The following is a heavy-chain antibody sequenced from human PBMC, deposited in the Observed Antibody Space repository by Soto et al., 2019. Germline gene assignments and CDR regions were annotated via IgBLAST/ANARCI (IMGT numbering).Heavy chain of an antibody. Sequence: EMQPVESGGGLVQPGGSLKLSCAVSGSTFSVSTIHWVRQASGKGLEWVGHLKSNANNYATAYAESVKGRFTISRDDSKNMAYLQMNSLKTEDTAVYYCLSSWPKYFDYWGQGTLVTVSS. D-gene: IGHD6-13*01. CDR1: GSTFSVST. J-gene: IGHJ4*02. V-gene: IGHV3-73*02. CDR2: LKSNANNYAT. CDR3: LSSWPKYFDY.